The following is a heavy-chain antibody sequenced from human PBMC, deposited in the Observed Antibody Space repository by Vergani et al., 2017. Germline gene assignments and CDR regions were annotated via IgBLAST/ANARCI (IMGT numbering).Heavy chain of an antibody. J-gene: IGHJ6*02. CDR2: INPNSGGT. Sequence: QVQLVQSGAEVKKPGASVKVSCKASGYTFTGYYMHWVRQAPGQGLEWMGWINPNSGGTNYAQKFQGRVTMTRDTSISTAYMELSRLRSDDTAVYYWAREGITMVRGVMYYYGMDVWGQGTTVTVSS. CDR3: AREGITMVRGVMYYYGMDV. D-gene: IGHD3-10*01. CDR1: GYTFTGYY. V-gene: IGHV1-2*02.